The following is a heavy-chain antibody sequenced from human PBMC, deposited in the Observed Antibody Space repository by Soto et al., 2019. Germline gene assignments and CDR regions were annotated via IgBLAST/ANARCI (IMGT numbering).Heavy chain of an antibody. D-gene: IGHD6-13*01. CDR2: IYYSGST. CDR1: GGSISSGGYY. J-gene: IGHJ5*02. CDR3: ARGLPGYSSSRHGELDP. V-gene: IGHV4-31*03. Sequence: ASETLSLTCTVSGGSISSGGYYWSWIRQHPGKGLEWIGYIYYSGSTYYNPSLKSRVTISVDTSKNQFSLKLSSVTAADTAVYYCARGLPGYSSSRHGELDPWGQGTLVTAPQ.